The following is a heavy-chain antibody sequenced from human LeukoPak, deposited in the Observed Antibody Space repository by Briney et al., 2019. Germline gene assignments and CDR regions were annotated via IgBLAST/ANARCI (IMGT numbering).Heavy chain of an antibody. CDR1: GYTFTSNY. J-gene: IGHJ4*02. V-gene: IGHV1-46*01. CDR3: ARDQEGFDY. Sequence: ASVKVSCKASGYTFTSNYIHWVRQAPGQGLEWMGMICPRDGSTSYAQRFQGRVTVTRDTSTSTVHMELSGLRSEDTAVYYCARDQEGFDYWGQGTLVTVSS. CDR2: ICPRDGST.